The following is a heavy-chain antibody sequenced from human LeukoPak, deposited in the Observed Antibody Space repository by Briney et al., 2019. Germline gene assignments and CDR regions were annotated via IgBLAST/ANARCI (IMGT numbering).Heavy chain of an antibody. D-gene: IGHD6-19*01. CDR3: ARDGPSLHIAVAAGGGFDI. CDR2: ISYDGSNK. Sequence: GGSLRLSCAASGFTFSSYAMHWVRQAPGKGLEWVAVISYDGSNKYYADSVKGRFTISRDNSKNTLYLQMNSLRAEDTAVYYCARDGPSLHIAVAAGGGFDIWGQGTMVTVSS. V-gene: IGHV3-30-3*01. J-gene: IGHJ3*02. CDR1: GFTFSSYA.